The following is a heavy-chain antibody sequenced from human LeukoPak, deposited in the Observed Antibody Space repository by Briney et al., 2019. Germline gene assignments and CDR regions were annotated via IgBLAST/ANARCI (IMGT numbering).Heavy chain of an antibody. CDR1: GGSVSTYY. CDR3: ARNTAGVDQGYYFDY. J-gene: IGHJ4*02. D-gene: IGHD5-12*01. V-gene: IGHV4-59*02. CDR2: IFYNGNT. Sequence: SETLSLTCTVSGGSVSTYYWTWIRQPPGKGLEWIGYIFYNGNTKYNPALNSRVTMSVDTSKNQFSLRMSSVTAADTAVYYCARNTAGVDQGYYFDYWGQGTLVTVSS.